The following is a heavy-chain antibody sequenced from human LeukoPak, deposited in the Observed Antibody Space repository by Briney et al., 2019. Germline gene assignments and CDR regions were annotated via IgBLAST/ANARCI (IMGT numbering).Heavy chain of an antibody. D-gene: IGHD3-3*01. J-gene: IGHJ6*02. Sequence: PSETLSLTCTVSGGSISSYYWSWIRQPPGKGLEWIGYIYYSGSTYYNPSLKSRVTISVDTSKNQFSLKLSSVTAADTAVYYCARARYDFWSNYYYGMDVWGQGTTVTVSS. V-gene: IGHV4-59*08. CDR2: IYYSGST. CDR1: GGSISSYY. CDR3: ARARYDFWSNYYYGMDV.